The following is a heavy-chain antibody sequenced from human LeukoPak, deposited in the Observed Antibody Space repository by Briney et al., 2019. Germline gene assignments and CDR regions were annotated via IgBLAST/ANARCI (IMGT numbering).Heavy chain of an antibody. CDR2: IYPGDSDT. Sequence: LGESLKISCKGSGSSFTSYWIGWVRQLPGKGLEWMGIIYPGDSDTRYSPSFQGQVTISADKSISTAYLQWSSLKASDTAMYYCARQSEGSPPYYYYYMDVWGKGTTVTVSS. CDR3: ARQSEGSPPYYYYYMDV. CDR1: GSSFTSYW. J-gene: IGHJ6*03. V-gene: IGHV5-51*01. D-gene: IGHD6-13*01.